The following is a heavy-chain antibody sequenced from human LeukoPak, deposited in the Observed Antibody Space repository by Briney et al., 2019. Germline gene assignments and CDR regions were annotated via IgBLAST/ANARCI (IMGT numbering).Heavy chain of an antibody. V-gene: IGHV3-7*01. J-gene: IGHJ6*02. D-gene: IGHD1-26*01. Sequence: GGSLRLSCEASGFTFRSFWMTWVRQAPGQGLEWMANIREIRSEEYYVDTVNGRFTISRDNAKNSLSLQMNSLRAEDMGVYYCARGRGIGAWVQGTTVTVSS. CDR3: ARGRGIGA. CDR1: GFTFRSFW. CDR2: IREIRSEE.